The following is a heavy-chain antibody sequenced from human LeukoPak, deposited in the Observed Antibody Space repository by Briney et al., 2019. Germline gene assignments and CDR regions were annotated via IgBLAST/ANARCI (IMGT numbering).Heavy chain of an antibody. J-gene: IGHJ4*02. CDR3: ARDSSSKGLILSGSY. V-gene: IGHV4-4*02. Sequence: SGTLSLTCAVSGGSISSSNWWSWVRQPPGKGLEWIGEVYHSGSTNYDPSLKSRVTISVDKSKNQFSLKLSSVTAADTAVYYCARDSSSKGLILSGSYWGQGTLVTVSS. CDR1: GGSISSSNW. D-gene: IGHD3-10*01. CDR2: VYHSGST.